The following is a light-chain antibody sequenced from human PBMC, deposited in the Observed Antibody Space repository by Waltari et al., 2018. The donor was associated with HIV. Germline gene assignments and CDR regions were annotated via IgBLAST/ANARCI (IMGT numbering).Light chain of an antibody. Sequence: QSALTQPASVSGSPGQSITISCTGTTSDVGGYDYVSWYQQPPGKAPKLMLFEVTYRPAGVSHRFSGSKSGNTASLSISGLQAKDEADYYCTSYRSGSTLVVGGGTKVTVL. CDR1: TSDVGGYDY. J-gene: IGLJ2*01. CDR2: EVT. V-gene: IGLV2-14*01. CDR3: TSYRSGSTLV.